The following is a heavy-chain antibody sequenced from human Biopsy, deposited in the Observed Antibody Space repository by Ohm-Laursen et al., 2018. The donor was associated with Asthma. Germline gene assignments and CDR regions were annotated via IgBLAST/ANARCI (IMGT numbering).Heavy chain of an antibody. V-gene: IGHV4-34*01. CDR3: ARGPELDV. CDR2: TNERGVT. CDR1: PGSFSGFF. J-gene: IGHJ6*02. Sequence: SETLSLTCDVYPGSFSGFFWTWIRQSPGKGLEWIGETNERGVTNNNPSLKSRVIISIDTYWNRVSLKLTPVTAADTAGYYCARGPELDVWGQGTTVTVSS.